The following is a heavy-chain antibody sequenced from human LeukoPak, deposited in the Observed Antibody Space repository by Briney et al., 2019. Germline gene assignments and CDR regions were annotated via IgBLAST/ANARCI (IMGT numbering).Heavy chain of an antibody. CDR2: GYYTGST. CDR3: ARSGTLHYGDDVYDI. Sequence: SETLSLTCSVSGGYIGTYYWSWIRQPPGMGLEWIGFGYYTGSTTYSPSFKSRVTMSVNTSKNQFSLSLGAMSAADTAVYYCARSGTLHYGDDVYDIWGQGTMVSVSS. V-gene: IGHV4-59*01. J-gene: IGHJ3*02. CDR1: GGYIGTYY. D-gene: IGHD4-17*01.